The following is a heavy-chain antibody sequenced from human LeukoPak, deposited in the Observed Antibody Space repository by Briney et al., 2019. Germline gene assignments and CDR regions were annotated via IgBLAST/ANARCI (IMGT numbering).Heavy chain of an antibody. CDR2: SYDSGST. D-gene: IGHD3-10*01. V-gene: IGHV4-59*08. CDR3: ARHSFGEVGYYYYMDV. Sequence: ASETLSLTCTVSGGSICSYYWSWIRQPPGKGLEWIGYSYDSGSTNYNPSLKSRVTISVDTAKKQFSLKLRSVTAADTAVYYCARHSFGEVGYYYYMDVWGKGTPVTVSS. CDR1: GGSICSYY. J-gene: IGHJ6*03.